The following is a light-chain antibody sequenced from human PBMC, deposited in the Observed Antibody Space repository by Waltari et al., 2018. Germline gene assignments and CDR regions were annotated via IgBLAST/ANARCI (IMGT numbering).Light chain of an antibody. V-gene: IGKV1-5*03. CDR1: RSISDW. J-gene: IGKJ2*01. CDR3: QQYNSYPYT. CDR2: KAS. Sequence: IQMTPSPSTLSASVGDGVPITCRASRSISDWLAWYQQKPGKAPKLLIYKASGLQNGVPTRFSGSGSGTEFTLTISSLQPEDFATYYCQQYNSYPYTFGQGTNLEIK.